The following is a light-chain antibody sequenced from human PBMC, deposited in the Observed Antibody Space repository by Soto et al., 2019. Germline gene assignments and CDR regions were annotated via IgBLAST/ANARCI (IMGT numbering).Light chain of an antibody. J-gene: IGKJ1*01. V-gene: IGKV1-5*01. Sequence: IQMTQYPSTLSASVGDRVTTTCRASQSISSWLAWYQQKPGKAPKLLIYAAYNLQSGVPSRFSGSGSGTDFTLTISCLQSEDFATYYCQQYYSYPRTFGQGTKVDIK. CDR2: AAY. CDR1: QSISSW. CDR3: QQYYSYPRT.